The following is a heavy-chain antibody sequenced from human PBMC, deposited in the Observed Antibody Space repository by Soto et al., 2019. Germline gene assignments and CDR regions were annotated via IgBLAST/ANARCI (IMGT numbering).Heavy chain of an antibody. Sequence: QVQLVQSGAEVKKPGASVKVSCKASGYTFTSYYMHWVRQAPGQGLEWMGIINPSGGSTSYAQKFQGRVTMTRDTSTSKVYMELSSLRSEDTAVYYCARAGEQQLVRGGMDVWGQGTTVTVSS. V-gene: IGHV1-46*01. D-gene: IGHD6-13*01. J-gene: IGHJ6*02. CDR2: INPSGGST. CDR1: GYTFTSYY. CDR3: ARAGEQQLVRGGMDV.